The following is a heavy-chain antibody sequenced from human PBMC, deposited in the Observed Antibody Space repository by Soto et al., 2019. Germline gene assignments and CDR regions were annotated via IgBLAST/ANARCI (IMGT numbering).Heavy chain of an antibody. V-gene: IGHV5-51*01. J-gene: IGHJ4*02. Sequence: KTPGESLKISCKGSGYTFTNYWIGWVRQMPGKGLEWMGIIYPDDSDTRYSPSFQGQVTISADKSISTAYLQWSSLQASDTAMYYCARRGYYYESSGYQLLPFDYWGQGTLVTVSS. D-gene: IGHD3-22*01. CDR2: IYPDDSDT. CDR1: GYTFTNYW. CDR3: ARRGYYYESSGYQLLPFDY.